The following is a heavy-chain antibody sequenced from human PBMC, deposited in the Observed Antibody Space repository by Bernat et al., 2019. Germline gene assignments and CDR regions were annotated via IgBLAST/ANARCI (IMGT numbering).Heavy chain of an antibody. CDR1: GFTFSSYG. CDR2: ISYDGSNK. J-gene: IGHJ6*02. D-gene: IGHD3-10*01. CDR3: AVLWFGELTHKYYYYGMDV. V-gene: IGHV3-30*03. Sequence: QVQLVESGGGVVQPGRSLRLSCAASGFTFSSYGMHWVRQAPGKGLEWVAVISYDGSNKYYADYVKGRFTISRDNSKNTLYLQMNSLRAEDTAVYYCAVLWFGELTHKYYYYGMDVWGQGTTVTVSS.